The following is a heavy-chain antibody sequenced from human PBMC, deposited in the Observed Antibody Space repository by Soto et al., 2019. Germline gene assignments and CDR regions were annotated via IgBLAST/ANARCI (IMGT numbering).Heavy chain of an antibody. Sequence: SETLSLTCTVSGYSISSGYYWGWIRQPPGKGLEWIGSIYHSGSAYYNPSLKSRITISVDTSKNPFSLKESCVTAADTAVYYCVSRQGIAAAGRSDYGMDVWGQGTTVTVSS. CDR3: VSRQGIAAAGRSDYGMDV. CDR2: IYHSGSA. D-gene: IGHD6-13*01. J-gene: IGHJ6*02. CDR1: GYSISSGYY. V-gene: IGHV4-38-2*02.